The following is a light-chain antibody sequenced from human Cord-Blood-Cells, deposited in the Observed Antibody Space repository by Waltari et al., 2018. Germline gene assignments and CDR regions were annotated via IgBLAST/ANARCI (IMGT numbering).Light chain of an antibody. CDR3: QQSYSTPYS. Sequence: DIQMTQSPSSLSASVGDRVTITCRASQSISSYLNWYQQKTRKAPKLLIYAASSLQSAVPSRFSGSGSGTDFSLTISSLQPEDFATYYCQQSYSTPYSFGQGTKLEIK. CDR1: QSISSY. V-gene: IGKV1-39*01. J-gene: IGKJ2*03. CDR2: AAS.